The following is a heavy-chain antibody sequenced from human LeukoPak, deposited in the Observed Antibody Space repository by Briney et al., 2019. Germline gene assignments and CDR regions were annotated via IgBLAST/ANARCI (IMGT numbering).Heavy chain of an antibody. D-gene: IGHD3-22*01. CDR3: ARGTYYYDSSGRNPRLDY. V-gene: IGHV4-61*02. CDR2: IYTSGST. Sequence: PSETLFLTCTVSGGSISSGSYYWSWIRQPAGKGLEWIGRIYTSGSTNYNPSLKSRVTISVDTSKNQFSLKLSSVTAADTAVYYCARGTYYYDSSGRNPRLDYWGQGTLVTVSS. J-gene: IGHJ4*02. CDR1: GGSISSGSYY.